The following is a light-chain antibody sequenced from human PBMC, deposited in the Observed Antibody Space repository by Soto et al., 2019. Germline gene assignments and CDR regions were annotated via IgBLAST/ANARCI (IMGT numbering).Light chain of an antibody. CDR1: SSDVGSYDY. J-gene: IGLJ2*01. V-gene: IGLV2-8*01. CDR3: SSYAGSNNLVV. Sequence: QSALTQPPSASGSPGQSVTISCTATSSDVGSYDYVSWYQQHPGKAPKVMIYEVTKRPSGVPDRFSGSKSGNTASLTVSGLQAEDEADYYCSSYAGSNNLVVFGGGTKLTVL. CDR2: EVT.